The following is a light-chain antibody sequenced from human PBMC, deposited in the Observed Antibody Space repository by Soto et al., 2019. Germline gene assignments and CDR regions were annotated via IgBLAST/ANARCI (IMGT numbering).Light chain of an antibody. CDR2: AAS. J-gene: IGKJ4*01. CDR1: QDIKTW. CDR3: QQYHSYPIT. V-gene: IGKV1D-16*01. Sequence: DVQMTQSPSSLSASVGDRVTIPCRASQDIKTWLVWYQQKPEQAPKSLIYAASGLQAGVPSRFSGSGSGTDFTLTISSLQPEDSAISYCQQYHSYPITFGGG.